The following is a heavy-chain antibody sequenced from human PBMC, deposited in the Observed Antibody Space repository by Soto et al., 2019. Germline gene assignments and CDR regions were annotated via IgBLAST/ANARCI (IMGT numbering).Heavy chain of an antibody. D-gene: IGHD6-13*01. CDR2: IIPFAGTT. CDR3: AKQRGRAAAGVYHYYGLDL. V-gene: IGHV1-69*01. Sequence: QVQLVQSGAEVRKPGSSVKVSCKASGGTFSNFAFTWVRQAPGQGLEWMGEIIPFAGTTDHAQPFQGRVTLTTDELTSTVYMELSSLRSDDSAVYYCAKQRGRAAAGVYHYYGLDLGGQGTTVTVSS. J-gene: IGHJ6*02. CDR1: GGTFSNFA.